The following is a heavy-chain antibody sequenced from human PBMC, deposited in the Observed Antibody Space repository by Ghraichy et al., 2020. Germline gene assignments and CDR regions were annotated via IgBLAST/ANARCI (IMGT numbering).Heavy chain of an antibody. D-gene: IGHD3-9*01. CDR2: IYYSEST. J-gene: IGHJ4*02. CDR1: GGSISSSSYY. CDR3: ARTYYDILTGYSINLHFDY. V-gene: IGHV4-39*01. Sequence: SETLFLTCTVSGGSISSSSYYWGWIRQPPGKGLEWIGSIYYSESTYYNPSLKSRVTISVDTSKNQFSLKLSSVTDADTAVYYCARTYYDILTGYSINLHFDYWGQGTLVTVSS.